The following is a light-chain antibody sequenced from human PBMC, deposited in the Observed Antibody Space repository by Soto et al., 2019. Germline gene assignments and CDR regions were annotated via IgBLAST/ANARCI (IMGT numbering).Light chain of an antibody. V-gene: IGKV1-39*01. CDR3: QHGYSTPLT. J-gene: IGKJ4*01. Sequence: DIQMTQSPSTLSGSVGDRVTITCRASQSISTYLHWYQQKPGKAPNLLIYDASTLQSGAPSRFSGSGSGTAFTLTISSLQPEDFATYFCQHGYSTPLTFGGGTKVDIK. CDR1: QSISTY. CDR2: DAS.